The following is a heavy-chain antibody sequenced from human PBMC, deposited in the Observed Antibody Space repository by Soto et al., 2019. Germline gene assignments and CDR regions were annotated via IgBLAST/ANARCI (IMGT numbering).Heavy chain of an antibody. CDR2: ISTSGYII. CDR3: ARDSLTLTADPPNAFDI. Sequence: GGSLRLSCAASGFTFSNYNMNWVRQAPGKGLEWVSVISTSGYIIYYADSVKGRFTISRDNAKNSLFLQMNSLRVEDTAVYYCARDSLTLTADPPNAFDIWGQGTLVTVS. V-gene: IGHV3-48*04. D-gene: IGHD2-21*02. J-gene: IGHJ3*02. CDR1: GFTFSNYN.